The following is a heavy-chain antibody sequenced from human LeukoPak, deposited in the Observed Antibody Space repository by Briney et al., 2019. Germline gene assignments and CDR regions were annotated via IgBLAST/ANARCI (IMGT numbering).Heavy chain of an antibody. V-gene: IGHV4-59*01. J-gene: IGHJ6*02. CDR1: GGSISSYY. CDR2: IYYSGST. Sequence: SETLSLTCTVSGGSISSYYWSWIRQPPGKGLEWLGYIYYSGSTNYNPSLKSRVTISVDTSKNQFSLKLSSVTAADTAVYYCARDGAKYSSGWYGGYYYYGMDVWGQGTTVTVSS. CDR3: ARDGAKYSSGWYGGYYYYGMDV. D-gene: IGHD6-19*01.